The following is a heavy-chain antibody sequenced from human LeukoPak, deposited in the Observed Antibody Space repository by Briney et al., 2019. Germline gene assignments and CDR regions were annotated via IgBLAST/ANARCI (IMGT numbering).Heavy chain of an antibody. V-gene: IGHV4-59*01. Sequence: SETLSLTCTVSGGSISSYYWSWIRQPPGKGLEWIGYIYYSGSTNYNPSLKSRVTISVDTSKNQFSLKLSSVTAADTAVYYCAREAPSGGSWGDWFDPWGQGTLVTVSS. CDR3: AREAPSGGSWGDWFDP. CDR2: IYYSGST. CDR1: GGSISSYY. J-gene: IGHJ5*02. D-gene: IGHD2-15*01.